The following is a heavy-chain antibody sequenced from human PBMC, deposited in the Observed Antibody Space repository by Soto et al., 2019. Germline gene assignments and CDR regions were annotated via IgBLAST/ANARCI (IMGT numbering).Heavy chain of an antibody. D-gene: IGHD2-15*01. CDR2: ISGSGGST. CDR1: GFTFSSYA. J-gene: IGHJ4*02. CDR3: AKQAYCSGGSCYSFFGGFDY. V-gene: IGHV3-23*01. Sequence: GGSLRLSCAASGFTFSSYAMSWVRQAPGKELEWVSAISGSGGSTYYADSVKGRFTISRDNSKNTLYLQMNSLRAEDTAVYYCAKQAYCSGGSCYSFFGGFDYWGQGTLVTVSS.